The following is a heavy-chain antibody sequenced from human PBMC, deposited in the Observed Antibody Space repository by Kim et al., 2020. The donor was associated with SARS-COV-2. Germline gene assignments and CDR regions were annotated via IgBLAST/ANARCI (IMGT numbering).Heavy chain of an antibody. D-gene: IGHD3-10*01. V-gene: IGHV3-30*18. J-gene: IGHJ6*02. CDR3: AKSNTGNYYYGMDV. CDR2: ISYDGSNK. CDR1: GFTFSSYG. Sequence: GGSLRLSCAASGFTFSSYGMHWVHQAPGKGLEWVAVISYDGSNKYYADSVKGRFTISRDNSKNTLYLQMNSLRAEDTAVYYCAKSNTGNYYYGMDVWGQGTTVTVSS.